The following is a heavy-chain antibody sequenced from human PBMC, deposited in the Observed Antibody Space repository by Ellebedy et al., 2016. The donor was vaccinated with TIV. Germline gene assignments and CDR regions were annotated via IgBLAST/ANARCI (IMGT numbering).Heavy chain of an antibody. V-gene: IGHV4-39*01. D-gene: IGHD1-14*01. CDR2: ISNRDRT. J-gene: IGHJ6*03. CDR1: GGSISSSSDY. CDR3: ATFNQYYTYLGV. Sequence: SETLSLXCSVSGGSISSSSDYWVWIRQPPGKGLEWIGTISNRDRTYYNPSLKSRVFILVDASKNQFFLKLTSVTAADTAVYYCATFNQYYTYLGVWGKGTTVTVSS.